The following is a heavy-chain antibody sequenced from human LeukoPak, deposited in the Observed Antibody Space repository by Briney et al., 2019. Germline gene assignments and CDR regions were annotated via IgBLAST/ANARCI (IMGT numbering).Heavy chain of an antibody. CDR1: GGSISSGGYY. V-gene: IGHV4-31*03. J-gene: IGHJ6*02. D-gene: IGHD4-17*01. CDR3: ARGSTVTTPGGMDV. Sequence: SETLSLTCTVSGGSISSGGYYWSWIRQHPGKGLEWIGYIYYSGSTYYNPSLKSRVTISVDTSKNQFSLKLSSVTAADTAVYYCARGSTVTTPGGMDVWGQGTTVTVSS. CDR2: IYYSGST.